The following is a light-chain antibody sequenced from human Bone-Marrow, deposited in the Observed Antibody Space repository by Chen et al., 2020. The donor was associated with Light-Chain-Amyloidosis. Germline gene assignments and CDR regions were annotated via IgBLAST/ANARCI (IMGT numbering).Light chain of an antibody. CDR3: SSYTITNTLV. J-gene: IGLJ1*01. CDR2: EVT. Sequence: QSALTQPPPVCGSPGQSHTVSSTGTSSDVGGDNHVSWYQQHPDKAPKLMIYEVTNRPSWVPDRFSGSKSDNTASLTIAGLQTEDEADYFCSSYTITNTLVFGSGTRVTVL. CDR1: SSDVGGDNH. V-gene: IGLV2-14*01.